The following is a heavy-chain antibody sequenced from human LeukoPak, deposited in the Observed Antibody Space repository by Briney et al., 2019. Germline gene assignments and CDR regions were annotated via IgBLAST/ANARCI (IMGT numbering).Heavy chain of an antibody. CDR1: GFTFSSYA. CDR3: ARALNGFDI. Sequence: GSLRLSCAASGFTFSSYAMHWVRQAPGKGLEWVAFISYDGSNKYYADSVKGRFTISRDNSKNTLYLQMNSLRAEDTAVYYCARALNGFDIWGPGTLVTVSS. V-gene: IGHV3-30-3*01. J-gene: IGHJ3*02. CDR2: ISYDGSNK.